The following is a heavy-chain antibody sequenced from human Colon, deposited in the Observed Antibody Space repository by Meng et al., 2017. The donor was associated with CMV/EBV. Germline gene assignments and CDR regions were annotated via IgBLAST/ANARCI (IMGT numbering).Heavy chain of an antibody. CDR2: IDPNSGGT. V-gene: IGHV1-2*02. CDR3: ARDGTAAADERGFGY. CDR1: GYIFSVKF. J-gene: IGHJ4*02. Sequence: VQRVEPGAEVNKPGASVKVSCKASGYIFSVKFIHWVRQAPGQGLEWMGWIDPNSGGTHYAQKFQGRVTMTRDTSISTAYMELASLTSDDTALYFCARDGTAAADERGFGYWGQGTLVTVSS. D-gene: IGHD6-13*01.